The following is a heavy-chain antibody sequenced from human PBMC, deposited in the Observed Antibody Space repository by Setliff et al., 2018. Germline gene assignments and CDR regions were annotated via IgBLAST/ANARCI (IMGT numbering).Heavy chain of an antibody. CDR2: INPSGGSA. CDR1: GYTFTSYY. D-gene: IGHD3-10*01. CDR3: ARDSSYYYGSDY. V-gene: IGHV1-46*01. J-gene: IGHJ4*02. Sequence: ASVKVSCKASGYTFTSYYMHWVRQAPGQGLEWMGIINPSGGSASYAQKFQGRVTMTRDTSTSTAYMELSSLRSEDTAVYYCARDSSYYYGSDYWGQGTLVTVSS.